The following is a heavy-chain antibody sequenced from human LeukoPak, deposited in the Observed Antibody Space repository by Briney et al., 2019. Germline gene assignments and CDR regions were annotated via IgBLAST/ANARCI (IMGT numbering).Heavy chain of an antibody. Sequence: SQTLSLTCTVSGGSISSGSYYWSWIRQPAGKGLEWIGCIYTSGSTNYNPSLKSRVTISVDTSKNQFSLKLSSVTAADTVVYYCARSGIAARMLDYWGQGTLVTVSS. CDR1: GGSISSGSYY. CDR3: ARSGIAARMLDY. V-gene: IGHV4-61*02. CDR2: IYTSGST. J-gene: IGHJ4*02. D-gene: IGHD6-6*01.